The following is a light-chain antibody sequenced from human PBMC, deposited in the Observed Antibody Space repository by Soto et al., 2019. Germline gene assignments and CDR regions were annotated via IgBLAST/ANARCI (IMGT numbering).Light chain of an antibody. J-gene: IGKJ4*01. CDR3: QQSYYTPLT. Sequence: IVMTQSPATVSVSPGETATLSCRAPQNILRNLAWYQHKPGQPPRLLIYGASTRATGIPGRFSGSGSGTEFTLTISSLQPEDFATYYCQQSYYTPLTFGGGTKVDIK. CDR1: QNILRN. CDR2: GAS. V-gene: IGKV3-15*01.